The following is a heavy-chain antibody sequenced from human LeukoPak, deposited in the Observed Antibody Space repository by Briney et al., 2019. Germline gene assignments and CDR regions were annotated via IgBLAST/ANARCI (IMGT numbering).Heavy chain of an antibody. CDR2: INHSGST. V-gene: IGHV4-34*01. CDR3: AISRSSSWYRGFDY. D-gene: IGHD6-13*01. CDR1: GGSFSGYY. J-gene: IGHJ4*02. Sequence: SETLSLTCAVYGGSFSGYYWSWIRQPPGKGLEWIGEINHSGSTNYNPSLKSRVTILVDSSKNQFSLKLSSVTAADTAVYYCAISRSSSWYRGFDYWGQGTLVTVSS.